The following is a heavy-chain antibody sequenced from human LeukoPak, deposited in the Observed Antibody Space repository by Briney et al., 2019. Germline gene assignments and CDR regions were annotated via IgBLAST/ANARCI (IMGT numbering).Heavy chain of an antibody. CDR1: GFTFSSYS. D-gene: IGHD3-22*01. V-gene: IGHV3-7*01. J-gene: IGHJ4*02. CDR3: ARESSGYYSDY. CDR2: IKQDGSEK. Sequence: GGSLRLSCAASGFTFSSYSMSWVRQAPGKGLEWVANIKQDGSEKYYVDSVKGRFTISRDNAKNSLYLQMNSLRAEDTAVYYCARESSGYYSDYWGQGTLVTVSS.